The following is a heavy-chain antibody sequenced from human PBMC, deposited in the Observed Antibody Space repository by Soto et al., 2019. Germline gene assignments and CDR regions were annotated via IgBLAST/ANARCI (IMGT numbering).Heavy chain of an antibody. CDR1: GFTFSSYA. J-gene: IGHJ4*02. D-gene: IGHD1-26*01. V-gene: IGHV3-30-3*01. CDR3: ARALLRGYYFDY. CDR2: ISYDGSNK. Sequence: GGSLRLSCAASGFTFSSYAMHWVRQAPGKGLEWVAVISYDGSNKYYADSVKGRFTIPRDNSKNTLYLQMNSLRAEDTAVYYCARALLRGYYFDYWGQGTLVTVSS.